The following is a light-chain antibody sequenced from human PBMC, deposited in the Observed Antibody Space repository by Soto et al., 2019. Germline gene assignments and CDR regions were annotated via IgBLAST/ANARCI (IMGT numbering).Light chain of an antibody. J-gene: IGKJ1*01. CDR2: DAS. CDR1: QNVSSY. V-gene: IGKV3-20*01. CDR3: QQYGSSPWT. Sequence: EIVLTQSPATLSLSPGQRATLSCRASQNVSSYLAWYQQKAGQAPRLLIYDASNRATGIPARFSGSGSGTDFTLTISRLEPEDFAVYYCQQYGSSPWTFGQGTKVDI.